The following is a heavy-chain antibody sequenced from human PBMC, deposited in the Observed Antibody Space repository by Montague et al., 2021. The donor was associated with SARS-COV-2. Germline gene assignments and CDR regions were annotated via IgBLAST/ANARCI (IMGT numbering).Heavy chain of an antibody. Sequence: SETLSLTCTVSGGSITNYYWTWIRQPPARGLEWICYIYYSATTNYNPSLKSRVTMSIYTSKNQFSLSLTAVTAADSGVYYCARLRRGTYYVSFDPWGQGTLVSVSS. J-gene: IGHJ5*02. CDR2: IYYSATT. V-gene: IGHV4-59*12. CDR1: GGSITNYY. D-gene: IGHD1-26*01. CDR3: ARLRRGTYYVSFDP.